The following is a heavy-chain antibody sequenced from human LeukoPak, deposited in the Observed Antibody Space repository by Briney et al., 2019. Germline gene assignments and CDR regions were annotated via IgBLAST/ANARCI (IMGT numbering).Heavy chain of an antibody. J-gene: IGHJ4*02. CDR1: GGSISSSSHH. Sequence: SETRSLTCTVSGGSISSSSHHWGWIRQPPGKGLELIGSIYYTGSTSYNPSPKSPVTISVDTSKNQFSLKLSSVTAADTAVYYCARHESIVVVVAARGFDSWGQGTLVTVSS. CDR2: IYYTGST. V-gene: IGHV4-39*01. CDR3: ARHESIVVVVAARGFDS. D-gene: IGHD2-15*01.